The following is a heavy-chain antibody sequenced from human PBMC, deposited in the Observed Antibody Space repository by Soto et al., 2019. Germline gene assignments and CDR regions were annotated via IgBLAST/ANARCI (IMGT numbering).Heavy chain of an antibody. J-gene: IGHJ4*02. Sequence: XSVKVACEASVYIFTIYNMPWVRQTPGQGLEWMGIINPSGGSTRYAQKFQGRVTMTRDTSTSTVYMELSSLRSEDTAVYYCARGYHDSRGYSSFEYWGQGTRVTVSS. CDR3: ARGYHDSRGYSSFEY. CDR2: INPSGGST. D-gene: IGHD3-22*01. V-gene: IGHV1-46*01. CDR1: VYIFTIYN.